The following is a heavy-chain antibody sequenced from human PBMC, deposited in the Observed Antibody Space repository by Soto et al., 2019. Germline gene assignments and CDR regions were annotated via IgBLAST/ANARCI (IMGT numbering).Heavy chain of an antibody. D-gene: IGHD6-13*01. CDR2: ISYDGSNK. J-gene: IGHJ6*02. CDR1: GFTFSSYA. Sequence: GGSLRLSCAASGFTFSSYAMHWVRQAPGKGLEWVAVISYDGSNKYYADSVKGRFTISRDNSKNTLYLQMNSLRAEDTAVYYCAREYVAAAGLYYYGMDVWGQGTTVTVSS. CDR3: AREYVAAAGLYYYGMDV. V-gene: IGHV3-30-3*01.